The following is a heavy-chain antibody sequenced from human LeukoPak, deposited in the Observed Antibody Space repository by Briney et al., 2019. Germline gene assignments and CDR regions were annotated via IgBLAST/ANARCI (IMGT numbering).Heavy chain of an antibody. CDR2: IWYDGSNK. V-gene: IGHV3-33*01. D-gene: IGHD6-19*01. Sequence: HAGRSLRLSCAASGFTFSSYGMHWVRQAPGKGLEWVAVIWYDGSNKYYADSVKGRFTISRDNSKNTLYLQMNSLRAEDTAVYYCARDYLSSGWFVASYDYWGRGTLVTVSS. J-gene: IGHJ4*02. CDR3: ARDYLSSGWFVASYDY. CDR1: GFTFSSYG.